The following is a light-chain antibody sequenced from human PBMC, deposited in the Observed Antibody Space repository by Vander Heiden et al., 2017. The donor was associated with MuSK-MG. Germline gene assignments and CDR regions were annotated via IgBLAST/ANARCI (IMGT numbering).Light chain of an antibody. J-gene: IGLJ2*01. CDR1: SNHIAGYNY. Sequence: QSALTQPRSVSGSPGQSVTISCTGTSNHIAGYNYVYWYQQHPGKAHKLMIYDVSKRPSGVPDRFSGSKSGNTASLTISGLQAEDEADYYCCSYAGSYTLVFGGGTKLTVL. V-gene: IGLV2-11*01. CDR3: CSYAGSYTLV. CDR2: DVS.